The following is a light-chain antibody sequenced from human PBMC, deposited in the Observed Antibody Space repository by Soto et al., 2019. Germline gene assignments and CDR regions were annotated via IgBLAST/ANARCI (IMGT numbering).Light chain of an antibody. CDR3: QHYNSYSEA. CDR1: QTISSW. Sequence: DIEMAQYPSTLSVSVGDRVTITCGASQTISSWLAWYQKKPGKAPKLLIYKASTLKSGVPSRFSGSGYGTEFTITISSMQTDDFATYYCQHYNSYSEAFGQGTKVDI. J-gene: IGKJ1*01. CDR2: KAS. V-gene: IGKV1-5*03.